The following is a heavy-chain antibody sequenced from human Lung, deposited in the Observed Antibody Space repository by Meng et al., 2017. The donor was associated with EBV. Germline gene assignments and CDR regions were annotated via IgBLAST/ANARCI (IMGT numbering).Heavy chain of an antibody. CDR1: VYTFSTYT. CDR2: ISTNTGTP. V-gene: IGHV7-4-1*02. CDR3: ARGGNFDP. Sequence: VQLVQSGSELKKPGASVKGSCKASVYTFSTYTINWVRQAHGRGLEWMGWISTNTGTPTYTQGFTGRFVFSLDTSVSTAYLQISSLKAEDTAVYYCARGGNFDPWGQGTLVTVSS. D-gene: IGHD2/OR15-2a*01. J-gene: IGHJ5*02.